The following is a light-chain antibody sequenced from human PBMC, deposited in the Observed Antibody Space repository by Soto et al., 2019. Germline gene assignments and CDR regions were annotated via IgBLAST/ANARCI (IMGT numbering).Light chain of an antibody. CDR3: CSYAGSYTYV. CDR1: SSDVGGYNY. Sequence: QSVLTQPRSVSGSPGQSVTISCTGTSSDVGGYNYVSWYQQHPGKAPKLMIYDVSKRPSGVPDRFSGSKSGNTASLTISGLQAEDEADYYCCSYAGSYTYVFGRGTKLTVL. J-gene: IGLJ1*01. V-gene: IGLV2-11*01. CDR2: DVS.